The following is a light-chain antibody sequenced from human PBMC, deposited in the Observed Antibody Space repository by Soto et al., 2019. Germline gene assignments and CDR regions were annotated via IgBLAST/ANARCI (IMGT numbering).Light chain of an antibody. CDR3: QQYRSTPRT. Sequence: IVLTHSPGTLSLSPGERATLSCRASQSVSSSYLAWYQQKPGQAPRLLIYGASSTATGIPDRFSGSGCGTDFPITISRLEHENVAVYYRQQYRSTPRTFGQGTRLEIK. CDR2: GAS. J-gene: IGKJ5*01. V-gene: IGKV3-20*01. CDR1: QSVSSSY.